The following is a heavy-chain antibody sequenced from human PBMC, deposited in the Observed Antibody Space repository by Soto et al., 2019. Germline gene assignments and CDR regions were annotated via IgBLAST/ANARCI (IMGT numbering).Heavy chain of an antibody. CDR2: ISYDGSNK. V-gene: IGHV3-30*18. CDR1: GFTYSSYG. J-gene: IGHJ6*02. Sequence: QVQLVESGGGVVQPGRSLRLSCAASGFTYSSYGMHWVHQAPGKGLEWVAVISYDGSNKYYADSVKGRFTISRDNSKNTLYLQMNSLRAEDTAVYYCAKVGHYDFWRSSGMDVWGQGTTVTVSS. D-gene: IGHD3-3*01. CDR3: AKVGHYDFWRSSGMDV.